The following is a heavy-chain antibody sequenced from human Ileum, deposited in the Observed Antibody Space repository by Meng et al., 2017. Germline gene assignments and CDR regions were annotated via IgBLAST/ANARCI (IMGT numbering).Heavy chain of an antibody. Sequence: GGSLRLSCAASGFSFNSYWIHWVRQAPGKGLVWVSLINPDGSTTTYADSVKGRFTVARDNAKNTVYLQMDSLRAEDTAVYYCASFPYTMEHYWGQGTLVTVSS. J-gene: IGHJ4*02. CDR1: GFSFNSYW. D-gene: IGHD1-1*01. CDR2: INPDGSTT. CDR3: ASFPYTMEHY. V-gene: IGHV3-74*01.